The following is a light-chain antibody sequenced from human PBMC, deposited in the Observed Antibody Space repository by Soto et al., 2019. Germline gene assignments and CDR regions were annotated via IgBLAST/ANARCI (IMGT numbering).Light chain of an antibody. J-gene: IGKJ1*01. CDR3: QKYNIALGT. CDR2: AAS. V-gene: IGKV1-27*01. Sequence: DIQMTQSPSSLSASVGDRVTITCRASRGISNYLAWYQQKPGKVPKLLIYAASTLQSGVPSRFSGSGSGTDFTLTISSLQPEDVATYYCQKYNIALGTFGQGTKVEIK. CDR1: RGISNY.